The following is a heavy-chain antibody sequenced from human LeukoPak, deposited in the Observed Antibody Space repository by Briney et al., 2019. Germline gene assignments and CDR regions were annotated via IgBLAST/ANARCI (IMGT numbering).Heavy chain of an antibody. CDR2: IGASGGST. J-gene: IGHJ4*02. CDR1: GXTFSSYA. CDR3: AKAEGYDILTGLDY. D-gene: IGHD3-9*01. Sequence: GGSLRLSCATSGXTFSSYAMSWVRQAPGKGLEWVSGIGASGGSTYYADSVKGRFTISRDNSKNTLYLQMNSLRTEDTAVYYCAKAEGYDILTGLDYWGQGTLATVSS. V-gene: IGHV3-23*01.